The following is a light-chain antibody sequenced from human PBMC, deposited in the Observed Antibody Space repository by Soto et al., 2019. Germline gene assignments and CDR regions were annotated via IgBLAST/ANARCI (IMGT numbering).Light chain of an antibody. V-gene: IGKV3-15*01. CDR3: QQYNDWPTIS. CDR2: GAS. CDR1: QSVSSN. J-gene: IGKJ5*01. Sequence: EIVMTQSPATLSVSPRERATLSCRASQSVSSNLAWYQQKPGQPPRLVIYGASTRATGVPARFSGSGSGTEVTLTSSSLQSEDCAVYYCQQYNDWPTISFGQGTLLEIK.